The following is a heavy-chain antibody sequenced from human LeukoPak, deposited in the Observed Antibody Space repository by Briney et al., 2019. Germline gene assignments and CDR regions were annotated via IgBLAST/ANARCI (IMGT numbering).Heavy chain of an antibody. J-gene: IGHJ6*03. CDR3: AKVDTAGGWLQSMGYYMDV. Sequence: GGSLRLSCAASGFTFSSYAMSWVRQAPGKGLEWVSAISGSGGSTYYADSVKGRFTISRDNSKNTLYLQMNSPRAEDTAVYYCAKVDTAGGWLQSMGYYMDVWGKGTTVTVSS. D-gene: IGHD5-24*01. CDR1: GFTFSSYA. V-gene: IGHV3-23*01. CDR2: ISGSGGST.